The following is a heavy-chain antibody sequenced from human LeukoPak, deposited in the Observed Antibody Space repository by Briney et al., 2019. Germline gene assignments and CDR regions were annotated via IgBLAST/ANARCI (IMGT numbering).Heavy chain of an antibody. CDR3: ARARTTVTTREFDP. V-gene: IGHV1-18*01. Sequence: ASVKVSCKASGYTFTSYGISWVRQAPGQGLEWMGWLNPYSGATNYARRFHGRVTMTRDTSTSTAYLELSSLTSDDTALYYCARARTTVTTREFDPWGQGTLVTVSS. CDR2: LNPYSGAT. J-gene: IGHJ5*02. D-gene: IGHD4-17*01. CDR1: GYTFTSYG.